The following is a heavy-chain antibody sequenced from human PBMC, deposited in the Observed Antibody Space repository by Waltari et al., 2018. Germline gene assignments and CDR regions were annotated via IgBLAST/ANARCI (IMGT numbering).Heavy chain of an antibody. V-gene: IGHV3-53*01. CDR1: GFTVSSNY. CDR2: IYGGDRT. CDR3: ARSPSRSGIDYYYGLDV. J-gene: IGHJ6*02. D-gene: IGHD3-3*01. Sequence: EVKMVESGGGLIQPGGSLRLSCAVSGFTVSSNYMNWVRQAPGKGLEWVSVIYGGDRTYYADSVKGLFTISRDNSKNTLYLQMNSLRAEDTAVYYCARSPSRSGIDYYYGLDVWGQGTTVTVSS.